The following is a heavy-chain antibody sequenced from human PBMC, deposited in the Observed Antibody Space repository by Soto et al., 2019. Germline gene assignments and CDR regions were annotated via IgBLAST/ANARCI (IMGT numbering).Heavy chain of an antibody. CDR3: AKDLDDILTGYYYYYYMDV. V-gene: IGHV3-30*18. Sequence: GGSLRLSCAASGFTFSSYGMHWVRQAPGKGLDWVAVISYDGSNKYYADSVKGRFTISRDNSKNTLYLQMNSLRAEDTAVYYCAKDLDDILTGYYYYYYMDVWGKGTTVTVSS. CDR1: GFTFSSYG. J-gene: IGHJ6*03. CDR2: ISYDGSNK. D-gene: IGHD3-9*01.